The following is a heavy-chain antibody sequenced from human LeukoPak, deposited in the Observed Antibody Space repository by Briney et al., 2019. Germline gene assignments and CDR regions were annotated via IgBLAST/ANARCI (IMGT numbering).Heavy chain of an antibody. D-gene: IGHD6-13*01. V-gene: IGHV6-1*01. CDR1: TDSASSNSAA. J-gene: IGHJ6*02. Sequence: SQRSSPAWPMATDSASSNSAACNWIRQSPSRGLEWLGRTYYTSKRHNDYAESVKGRITINPDTSKNQFSLQLNSVTPEDTAVYYCARDYQYSSSWYSYYYYGMDVWGQGTTVTVSS. CDR3: ARDYQYSSSWYSYYYYGMDV. CDR2: TYYTSKRHN.